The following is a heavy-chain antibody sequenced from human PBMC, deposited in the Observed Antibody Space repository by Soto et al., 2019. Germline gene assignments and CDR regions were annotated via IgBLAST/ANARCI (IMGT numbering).Heavy chain of an antibody. V-gene: IGHV3-11*01. J-gene: IGHJ3*02. CDR3: ARARNYYDSSGYYWGDAFDI. Sequence: GGSLRLSCAASGITFTYAWMTWVRQAPGRGLEWVSYISSSGSNIYYADSVKGRFTISRDNAKNSLYLQMNSLRAEDTAVYYCARARNYYDSSGYYWGDAFDIWGQGTMVTVSS. D-gene: IGHD3-22*01. CDR1: GITFTYAW. CDR2: ISSSGSNI.